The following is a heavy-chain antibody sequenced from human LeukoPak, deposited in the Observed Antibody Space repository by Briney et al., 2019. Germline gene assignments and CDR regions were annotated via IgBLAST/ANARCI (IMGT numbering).Heavy chain of an antibody. CDR2: ISYDGNNK. D-gene: IGHD4-17*01. CDR1: GFTFSSYS. V-gene: IGHV3-30-3*01. CDR3: ARIGYGDFPTPIDY. Sequence: PGGSLRLSCVASGFTFSSYSMHWVRQAPGKGLDWVAVISYDGNNKYYADSVKGRFTIFRDNAKNSLYLQMNSLRNGDTAVYYCARIGYGDFPTPIDYWGQGTLLTVSS. J-gene: IGHJ4*02.